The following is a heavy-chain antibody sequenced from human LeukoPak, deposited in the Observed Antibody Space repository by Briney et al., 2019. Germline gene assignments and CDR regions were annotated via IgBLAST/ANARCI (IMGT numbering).Heavy chain of an antibody. CDR1: GFTVSSNY. J-gene: IGHJ4*02. V-gene: IGHV3-53*01. CDR3: ARETTVTTAFDC. Sequence: GGSLRLSCAASGFTVSSNYMSWVRQAPGKGLEWVSVIYSGGSTYYADSVKGRFTISRDNSKNTLYLQMNSLRAEDTAVYYCARETTVTTAFDCWGQGTLVTVSS. D-gene: IGHD4-17*01. CDR2: IYSGGST.